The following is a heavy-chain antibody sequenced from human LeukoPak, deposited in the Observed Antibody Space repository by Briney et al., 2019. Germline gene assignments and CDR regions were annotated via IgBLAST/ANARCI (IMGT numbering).Heavy chain of an antibody. V-gene: IGHV3-66*01. J-gene: IGHJ4*02. CDR3: ARDSNYYDSSGYPDKPLDY. CDR1: GFTVSSNY. D-gene: IGHD3-22*01. Sequence: GGSLRLPCAASGFTVSSNYMSWVRQAPGKGLEWVSVIYSGGSTYYADSVKGRFTISRDNSKNTLYLQMNSLRAEDTAVYYCARDSNYYDSSGYPDKPLDYWGQGTLVTVSS. CDR2: IYSGGST.